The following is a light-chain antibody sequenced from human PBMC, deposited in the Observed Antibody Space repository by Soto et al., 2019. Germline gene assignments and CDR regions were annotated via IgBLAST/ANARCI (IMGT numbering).Light chain of an antibody. CDR3: SSFGSTNRLGV. CDR1: NSDSGGYQY. V-gene: IGLV2-14*01. Sequence: QSVLTQPVSVSGSPGQAITISCNGVNSDSGGYQYVSWYQQHPGKAPKLLIFDVTNRPSGVSDRFSGSESGTTASLTISGLQAEDEADYYCSSFGSTNRLGVFGTGTKVPV. CDR2: DVT. J-gene: IGLJ1*01.